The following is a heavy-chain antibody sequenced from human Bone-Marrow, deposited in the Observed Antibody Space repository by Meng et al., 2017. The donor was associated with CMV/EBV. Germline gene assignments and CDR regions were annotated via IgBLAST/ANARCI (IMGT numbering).Heavy chain of an antibody. V-gene: IGHV3-21*01. CDR1: GFTFSSYS. Sequence: GESLKISCAASGFTFSSYSMNWVRQAPGKGLEWVSSISSSSSYIYYADSVKGRFTISRDNAKNSLYLQMNSLRAEDTAVYYCARWSLGVAATLNDVTTHYGMDVWGQGTTVTVSS. CDR3: ARWSLGVAATLNDVTTHYGMDV. CDR2: ISSSSSYI. D-gene: IGHD2-15*01. J-gene: IGHJ6*02.